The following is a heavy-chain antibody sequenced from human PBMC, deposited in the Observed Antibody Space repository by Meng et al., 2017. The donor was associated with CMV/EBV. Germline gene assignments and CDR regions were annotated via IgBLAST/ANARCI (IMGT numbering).Heavy chain of an antibody. CDR1: GCTFTSYY. D-gene: IGHD2-2*01. J-gene: IGHJ3*02. Sequence: ASVKVSCKASGCTFTSYYMHWVRQAPGQGLEWMGIINPSGGSTSYAQKFQGRVTMTRDTSTSTVYMELSSLRSEDTAVYYCASAGCSSTSCHKGDAFDIWGQGTMVTVSS. V-gene: IGHV1-46*01. CDR2: INPSGGST. CDR3: ASAGCSSTSCHKGDAFDI.